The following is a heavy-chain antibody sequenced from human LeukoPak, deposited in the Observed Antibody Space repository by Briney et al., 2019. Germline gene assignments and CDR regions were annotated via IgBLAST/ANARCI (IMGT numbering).Heavy chain of an antibody. D-gene: IGHD2-15*01. J-gene: IGHJ6*01. CDR1: GASISSSTYY. CDR3: VRHSGSGYYFYFYTMDV. Sequence: SETLSLTCTVSGASISSSTYYWGWIRQPPGKGLEWIGCIYETGSTYYKSSLKSRVTISVDTSKNQFSLKLSSVTAADTAVYYCVRHSGSGYYFYFYTMDVWGQGATVTVSS. V-gene: IGHV4-39*01. CDR2: IYETGST.